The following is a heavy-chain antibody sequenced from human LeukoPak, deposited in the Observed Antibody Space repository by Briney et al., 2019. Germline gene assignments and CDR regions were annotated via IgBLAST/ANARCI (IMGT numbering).Heavy chain of an antibody. Sequence: SETLSLTCAVYGGSFSGYYWSWIRQPPGKGLEWIGEINHSGSANYNPSLKSRVTISVDTSKNQFSLKLSSVTAADTAVYYCARGGMYYYDSSGYYSLWYWGQRTLVTVSS. J-gene: IGHJ4*02. CDR1: GGSFSGYY. CDR2: INHSGSA. V-gene: IGHV4-34*01. CDR3: ARGGMYYYDSSGYYSLWY. D-gene: IGHD3-22*01.